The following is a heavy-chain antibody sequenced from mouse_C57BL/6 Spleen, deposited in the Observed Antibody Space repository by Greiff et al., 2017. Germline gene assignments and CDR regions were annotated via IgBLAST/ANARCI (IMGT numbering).Heavy chain of an antibody. CDR1: GYTFTSYW. V-gene: IGHV1-74*01. D-gene: IGHD1-1*01. J-gene: IGHJ1*03. CDR3: AIAKFHYYGSSYGWYFDV. Sequence: QVQLQQPGAELVKPGASVKVSCKASGYTFTSYWMHWVKQRPGQGLEWIGRIHPSDSDTNYNQKFKGKATLTVDKSSSTAYMQLSSLTSEDSAVYYCAIAKFHYYGSSYGWYFDVWGTGTTVTVSS. CDR2: IHPSDSDT.